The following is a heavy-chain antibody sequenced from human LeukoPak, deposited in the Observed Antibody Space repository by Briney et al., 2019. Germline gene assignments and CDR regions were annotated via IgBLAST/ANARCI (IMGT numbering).Heavy chain of an antibody. CDR2: ISYDGSNK. J-gene: IGHJ5*02. CDR1: GFTFSSYG. CDR3: ARARGVRGVISYDWFDP. V-gene: IGHV3-30*03. Sequence: GGSLRLSCAASGFTFSSYGMHWVRQAPGKGLEWVAVISYDGSNKYYADSVKGRFTISRDNAKNSLYLQMNSLRAEDTAVYYCARARGVRGVISYDWFDPWGQGTLVTVSS. D-gene: IGHD3-10*01.